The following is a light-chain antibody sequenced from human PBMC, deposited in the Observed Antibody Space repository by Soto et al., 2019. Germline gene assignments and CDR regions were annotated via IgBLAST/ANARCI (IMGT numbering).Light chain of an antibody. Sequence: QSALTQPASVSGSPGQSITISCTGTSSDVGSYNLVSWYQQHPGKAPKLMIYEVSKRPSGVSNRFSGSKSDNTASLTISGLQAEDEAEYSCCSYGGSRTVVFGGGTKLTVL. V-gene: IGLV2-23*02. J-gene: IGLJ2*01. CDR1: SSDVGSYNL. CDR3: CSYGGSRTVV. CDR2: EVS.